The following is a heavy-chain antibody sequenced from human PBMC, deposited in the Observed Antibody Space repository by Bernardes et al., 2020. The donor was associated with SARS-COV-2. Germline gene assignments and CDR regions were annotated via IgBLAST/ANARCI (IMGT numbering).Heavy chain of an antibody. V-gene: IGHV3-30*03. CDR1: GFTSSNYG. Sequence: GGSLRLSCAASGFTSSNYGMHWVRKAPGKGLEWVALISNDGSNTYYADSVRGRFTISRDNSKKTLYLQINSLRPEDTAIYYCARDSEFDSSGWIDCWGQGALVTVSS. CDR3: ARDSEFDSSGWIDC. CDR2: ISNDGSNT. D-gene: IGHD6-19*01. J-gene: IGHJ4*02.